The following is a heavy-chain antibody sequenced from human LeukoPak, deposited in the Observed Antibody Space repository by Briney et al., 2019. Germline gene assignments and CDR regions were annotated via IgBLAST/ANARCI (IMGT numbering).Heavy chain of an antibody. Sequence: GESLKISFKGSGYSFTSYWIGWVRQMPGKGLEWMGIIYPGDSDTRYSPSFQGQVTISADKSISTAYLQWSSLKASDTAMYYCARHRMVRGVIISFDPWGQGTLVTVSS. CDR2: IYPGDSDT. J-gene: IGHJ5*02. D-gene: IGHD3-10*01. CDR1: GYSFTSYW. CDR3: ARHRMVRGVIISFDP. V-gene: IGHV5-51*01.